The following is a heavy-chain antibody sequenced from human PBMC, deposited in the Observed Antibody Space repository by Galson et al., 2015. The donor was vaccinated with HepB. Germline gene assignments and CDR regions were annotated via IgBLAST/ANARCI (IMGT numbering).Heavy chain of an antibody. V-gene: IGHV3-30*04. Sequence: SLRLSCAASGFTFSSYAMHWVRQAPGKGLEWVAVISYDGSNKYYADSVKGRFTISRDNSKNTLYLQMNSLRAEDTAVYYCARSGGGAMDYWGQGTLVTVSS. CDR1: GFTFSSYA. CDR2: ISYDGSNK. J-gene: IGHJ4*02. D-gene: IGHD3-16*01. CDR3: ARSGGGAMDY.